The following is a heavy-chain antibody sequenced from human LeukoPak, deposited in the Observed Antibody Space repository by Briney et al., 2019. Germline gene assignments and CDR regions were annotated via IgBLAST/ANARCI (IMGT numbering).Heavy chain of an antibody. Sequence: GSIYHTGATYYNPCLKSRVTISRGKSKNQFSLKVKSVTGRDTAVYYCARAVDSSAFSPFQHCGQGTLVTVSS. D-gene: IGHD3-22*01. CDR3: ARAVDSSAFSPFQH. J-gene: IGHJ1*01. CDR2: IYHTGAT. V-gene: IGHV4-38-2*02.